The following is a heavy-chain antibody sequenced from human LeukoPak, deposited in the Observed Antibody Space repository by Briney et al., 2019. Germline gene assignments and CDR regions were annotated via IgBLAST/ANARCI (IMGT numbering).Heavy chain of an antibody. CDR2: IYTSGST. D-gene: IGHD5-24*01. CDR3: ARGVGYNSFSVGY. J-gene: IGHJ4*02. V-gene: IGHV4-61*02. CDR1: GGSISSGSYY. Sequence: PSETLSLTCTVSGGSISSGSYYWSWIRQPAGKGLEWIGRIYTSGSTNYNPSLKSRVTISVDTSKNQFSLKLSSVTAADTAVYYCARGVGYNSFSVGYWGQGTLATVSS.